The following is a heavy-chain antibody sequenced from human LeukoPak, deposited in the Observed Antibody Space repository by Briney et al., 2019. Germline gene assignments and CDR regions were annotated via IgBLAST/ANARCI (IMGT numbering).Heavy chain of an antibody. CDR1: GYTFTDYY. J-gene: IGHJ3*01. D-gene: IGHD4-17*01. CDR2: INPKRGVT. Sequence: GASAKVSCKASGYTFTDYYIHWMRQAPGQGLEWMGWINPKRGVTTYAQKFQGRVTMTRDTSITTAYMELTRLRSDDTTIYYCARERNYGDYGNALDVWGQGTKVTVSS. V-gene: IGHV1-2*02. CDR3: ARERNYGDYGNALDV.